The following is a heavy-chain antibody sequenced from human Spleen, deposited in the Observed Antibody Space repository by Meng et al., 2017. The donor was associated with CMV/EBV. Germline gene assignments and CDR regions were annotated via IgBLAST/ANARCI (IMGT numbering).Heavy chain of an antibody. V-gene: IGHV4-34*01. CDR3: ARRDGRCLDY. CDR1: GGSFSGYY. CDR2: INHSGST. J-gene: IGHJ4*02. D-gene: IGHD5-24*01. Sequence: QVQLQQWGAVLLKPSETLSLTCAVYGGSFSGYYWSWIRQPPGKGLEWIGEINHSGSTNYNPSLKSRVTISVDTSKNQFSLKLSSVTAADTAVYYCARRDGRCLDYWGQGTLVTVSS.